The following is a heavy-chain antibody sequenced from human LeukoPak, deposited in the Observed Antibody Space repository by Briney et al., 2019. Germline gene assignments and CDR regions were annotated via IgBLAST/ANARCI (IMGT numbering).Heavy chain of an antibody. CDR2: VYHSGST. CDR3: ATDFRITMVRGVIFDY. J-gene: IGHJ4*02. CDR1: GYSISSGYY. Sequence: SETLSLTCTVSGYSISSGYYWGWLRQPPGKGLEWIGSVYHSGSTYYNPSLKSRVTISVDTSKNQFSLKLNSVTAADTAVYYCATDFRITMVRGVIFDYWGQGTLVTVSS. V-gene: IGHV4-38-2*02. D-gene: IGHD3-10*01.